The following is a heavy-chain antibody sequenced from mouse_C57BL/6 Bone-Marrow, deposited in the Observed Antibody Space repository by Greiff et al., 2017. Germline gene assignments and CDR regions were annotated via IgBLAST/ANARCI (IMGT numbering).Heavy chain of an antibody. D-gene: IGHD1-1*01. V-gene: IGHV1-53*01. CDR2: INPSNGGT. CDR1: GYTFTSYW. Sequence: QVHVKQPGTELVKPGASVKLSCKASGYTFTSYWMHWVKQRPGQGLEWIGNINPSNGGTNYNEKFKSKATLTVDKSSSTAYMQLSSLTSEDSAVYYCARSRYYGSSYYWGQGTTLTVSS. CDR3: ARSRYYGSSYY. J-gene: IGHJ2*01.